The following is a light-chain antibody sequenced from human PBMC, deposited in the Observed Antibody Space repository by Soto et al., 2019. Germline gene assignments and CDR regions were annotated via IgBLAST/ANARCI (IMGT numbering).Light chain of an antibody. CDR3: CSYATGSTWV. Sequence: QSSLTQPASVSGSPGQSITISCTGTSSDVGGYNLVSWYQHHPGKAPKLMIYEGTKRPSGVSNRSSGSKSGDTASLTISGLQPEDEADYYCCSYATGSTWVFGGGTKVTVL. CDR1: SSDVGGYNL. CDR2: EGT. V-gene: IGLV2-23*01. J-gene: IGLJ3*02.